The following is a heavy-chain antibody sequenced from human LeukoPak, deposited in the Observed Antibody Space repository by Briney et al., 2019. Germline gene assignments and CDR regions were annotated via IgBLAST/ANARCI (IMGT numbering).Heavy chain of an antibody. V-gene: IGHV4-39*01. D-gene: IGHD2-2*01. J-gene: IGHJ4*02. CDR1: GGSISSSSYY. Sequence: SETLSLTCTVSGGSISSSSYYWGWIRQPPGKGLEWIGSIYYSGGTYYNPSLKSRVTISVDTSKNQFSLKLSSVTAADTAVYYCATANPYCSSTSCYFHRYSYYFDYWGQGTLVTVSS. CDR3: ATANPYCSSTSCYFHRYSYYFDY. CDR2: IYYSGGT.